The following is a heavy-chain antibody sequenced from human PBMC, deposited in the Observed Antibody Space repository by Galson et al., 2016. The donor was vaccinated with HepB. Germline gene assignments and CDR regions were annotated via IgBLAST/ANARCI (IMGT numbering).Heavy chain of an antibody. CDR2: ISYDGSTT. J-gene: IGHJ3*02. CDR1: GFSFDNFG. V-gene: IGHV3-30*18. CDR3: AKFTIFGVVINALDN. Sequence: SLRLSCAASGFSFDNFGMHWLRQAPGKGLEWVAFISYDGSTTSYEDSVKGRFTISRDNSKSTLELQMNSLRAEDTAVYYCAKFTIFGVVINALDNWGQGTMLIVSS. D-gene: IGHD3-3*01.